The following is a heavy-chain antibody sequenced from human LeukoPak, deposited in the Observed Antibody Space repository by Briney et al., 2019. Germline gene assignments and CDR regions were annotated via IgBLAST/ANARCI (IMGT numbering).Heavy chain of an antibody. V-gene: IGHV4-34*01. J-gene: IGHJ6*02. CDR3: ARYCSGGSCYPPRGMDV. CDR2: INHSGST. D-gene: IGHD2-15*01. Sequence: SETLSLTCAVYGGSFSGYYWSWIRQPPGKGLEWIGEINHSGSTNYNPSLKSRVTTSVDTSKNQFSLKLSSVTAADTAVYYCARYCSGGSCYPPRGMDVWGQGTTVTVSS. CDR1: GGSFSGYY.